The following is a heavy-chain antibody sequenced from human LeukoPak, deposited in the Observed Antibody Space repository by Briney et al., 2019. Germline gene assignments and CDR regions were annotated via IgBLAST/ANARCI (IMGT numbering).Heavy chain of an antibody. D-gene: IGHD2-8*01. J-gene: IGHJ4*02. V-gene: IGHV4-59*08. CDR3: ARHSYAGSQYYFDY. CDR1: GGSISSYY. CDR2: IYYTGST. Sequence: SETLSLTCTVSGGSISSYYWSWIRQPPGKGLKWIGYIYYTGSTNYNPSLKSRVAISVDTSKNQFSLNLSSVTAADTAVYYCARHSYAGSQYYFDYWGQGALVTVSS.